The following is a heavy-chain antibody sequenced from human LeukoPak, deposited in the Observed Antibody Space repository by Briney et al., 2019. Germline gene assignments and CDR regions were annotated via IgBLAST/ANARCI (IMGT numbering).Heavy chain of an antibody. CDR2: IIPILGIA. V-gene: IGHV1-69*04. Sequence: SVKVSGKASGGTFSSYAISWVRQAPGQGLEWMGRIIPILGIANYAQKFQGRVTITADKSTSTAYMELSSLRSEDTAVYYCARSADSYTSSWYWFDPWGQGTLVTVSS. CDR3: ARSADSYTSSWYWFDP. CDR1: GGTFSSYA. J-gene: IGHJ5*02. D-gene: IGHD6-13*01.